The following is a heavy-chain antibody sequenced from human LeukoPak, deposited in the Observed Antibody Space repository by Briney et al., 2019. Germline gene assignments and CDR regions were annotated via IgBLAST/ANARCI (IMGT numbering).Heavy chain of an antibody. V-gene: IGHV4-59*01. D-gene: IGHD3-9*01. Sequence: SETLSLTCTVSGGSISSYYWSWIRQPPGKGLEWIGYIYYSGSTNYNPSLKSRVTISVDTSKNQFSLKLSSVTAADTAVYYCARGMAYYHNYYYMDVWGKGTTVTVSS. CDR2: IYYSGST. J-gene: IGHJ6*03. CDR3: ARGMAYYHNYYYMDV. CDR1: GGSISSYY.